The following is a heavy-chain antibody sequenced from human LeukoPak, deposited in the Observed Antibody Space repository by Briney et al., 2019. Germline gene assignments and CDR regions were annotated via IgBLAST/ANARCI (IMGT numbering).Heavy chain of an antibody. Sequence: GASVKVSCKASGYTFTGYYMHWVRQAPGQGLEWMGWINPNSGGTNYAQKFQGGVTMTRDTSISTAYMELSRLRSDDTAVYYCARDLHRYSSYYFDYWGQGTLVTVSS. J-gene: IGHJ4*02. CDR2: INPNSGGT. CDR3: ARDLHRYSSYYFDY. V-gene: IGHV1-2*02. D-gene: IGHD5-18*01. CDR1: GYTFTGYY.